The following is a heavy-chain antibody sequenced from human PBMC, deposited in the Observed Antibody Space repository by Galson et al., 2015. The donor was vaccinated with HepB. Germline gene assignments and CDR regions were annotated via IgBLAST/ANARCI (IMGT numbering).Heavy chain of an antibody. CDR1: AYFINSGYY. Sequence: SETLSLTCTVSAYFINSGYYWGWIRQPPGKELEWIGSIYHDGSTRHNPSLKSRVTISVDTSKNQFSLRLRSVTAADTAVYYCARDNRGYTSSSQLDYWGQGTLVTVSS. CDR3: ARDNRGYTSSSQLDY. V-gene: IGHV4-38-2*02. D-gene: IGHD6-6*01. CDR2: IYHDGST. J-gene: IGHJ4*02.